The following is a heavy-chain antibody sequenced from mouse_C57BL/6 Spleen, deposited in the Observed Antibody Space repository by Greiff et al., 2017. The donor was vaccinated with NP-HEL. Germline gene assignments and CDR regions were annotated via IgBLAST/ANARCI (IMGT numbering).Heavy chain of an antibody. CDR3: ARSNYYYGSSYWYFDV. CDR2: IYPGSGST. CDR1: GYTFTSYW. D-gene: IGHD1-1*01. Sequence: QVHVKQPGAELVKPGASVKMSCKASGYTFTSYWITWVKQRPGQGLEWIGDIYPGSGSTNYNEKFKSKATLTVDTSSSTAYMQLSSLTSEDSAVYYCARSNYYYGSSYWYFDVWGTGTTVTVSS. V-gene: IGHV1-55*01. J-gene: IGHJ1*03.